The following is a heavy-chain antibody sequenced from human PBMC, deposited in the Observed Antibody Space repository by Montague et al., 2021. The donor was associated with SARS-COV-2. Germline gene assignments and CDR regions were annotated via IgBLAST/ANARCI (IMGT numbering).Heavy chain of an antibody. D-gene: IGHD1-1*01. CDR3: ARDRT. CDR1: GFTFSSYS. Sequence: SLRLSCAASGFTFSSYSMNWVRQAPGKGLEWVSSISGSSSTKYYADSVKGRFTISRDNSKNSLYLQMNSLRADDTAVYYCARDRTWGQGTLVTVSS. V-gene: IGHV3-21*01. CDR2: ISGSSSTK. J-gene: IGHJ4*02.